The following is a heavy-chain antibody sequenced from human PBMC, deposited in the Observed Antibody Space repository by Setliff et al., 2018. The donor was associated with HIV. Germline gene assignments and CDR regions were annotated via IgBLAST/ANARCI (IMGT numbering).Heavy chain of an antibody. J-gene: IGHJ5*02. CDR1: GYRFTSYW. CDR2: IYPGDSDT. Sequence: GESLKISCKASGYRFTSYWIAWVRQMPGKGLEWMGIIYPGDSDTRYSPSFQGQVTISVDKSLDSAYLQWNTLKASDTAMYYCARSNRGYDSRGFYRENWFDPWGRGTQVTVSS. D-gene: IGHD3-22*01. V-gene: IGHV5-51*01. CDR3: ARSNRGYDSRGFYRENWFDP.